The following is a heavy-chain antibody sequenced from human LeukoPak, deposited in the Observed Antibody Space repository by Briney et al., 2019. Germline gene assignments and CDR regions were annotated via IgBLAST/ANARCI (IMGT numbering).Heavy chain of an antibody. D-gene: IGHD1-1*01. Sequence: GGSLRLSYAASGFTFTKAWMSWVGQAPGKGLEGLGRIKSKTDGGTTDYPAPVKGRFTISRDDLRNTLYLQMNSLKAEDTAVYYCTTDPRNGYYFDYWGQGTLVTVSS. V-gene: IGHV3-15*01. CDR3: TTDPRNGYYFDY. CDR1: GFTFTKAW. CDR2: IKSKTDGGTT. J-gene: IGHJ4*02.